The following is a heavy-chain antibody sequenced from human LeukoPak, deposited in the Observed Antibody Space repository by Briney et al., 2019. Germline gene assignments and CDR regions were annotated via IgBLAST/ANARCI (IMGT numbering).Heavy chain of an antibody. CDR2: IYTSGST. CDR3: SRERYVYCGGDCYYFDY. D-gene: IGHD2-21*02. CDR1: GGSISSSSYY. J-gene: IGHJ4*02. V-gene: IGHV4-39*07. Sequence: SETLSLTCTVSGGSISSSSYYWGWIRQPPGEGLEWIGRIYTSGSTNYNPSLKSRVTMSVDTSKNQFSLKLSSVTAADTAVYYCSRERYVYCGGDCYYFDYWGQGTLITVSS.